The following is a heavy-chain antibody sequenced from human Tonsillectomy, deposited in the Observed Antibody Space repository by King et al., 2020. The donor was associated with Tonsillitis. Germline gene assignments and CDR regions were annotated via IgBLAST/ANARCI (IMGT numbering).Heavy chain of an antibody. CDR2: INHSGST. CDR3: ARGPKFDY. V-gene: IGHV4-34*01. Sequence: VQLQQWGAGLSKPSETLSLTCAVYDGAFSGYCWTWIRQPPGKGLEWIGEINHSGSTNYNPSLKSRVTMSVDTSKNQFSLKLSSVTAADTAVYYCARGPKFDYWGQGTLVTVSS. CDR1: DGAFSGYC. J-gene: IGHJ4*02.